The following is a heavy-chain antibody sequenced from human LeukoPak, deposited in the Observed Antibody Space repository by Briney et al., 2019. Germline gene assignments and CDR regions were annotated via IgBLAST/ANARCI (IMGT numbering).Heavy chain of an antibody. CDR2: ITSGSTTL. CDR1: GFSFDSYA. Sequence: GGSLRLSCAASGFSFDSYAMGWVRQAPGKGLEWISSITSGSTTLYYGDSVRGRFTISRDNAKNSLYLEMNNLRGGDTAVYYCARDVGDGEYFFDFWGQGTLVSVSS. D-gene: IGHD3-10*01. CDR3: ARDVGDGEYFFDF. V-gene: IGHV3-48*04. J-gene: IGHJ4*02.